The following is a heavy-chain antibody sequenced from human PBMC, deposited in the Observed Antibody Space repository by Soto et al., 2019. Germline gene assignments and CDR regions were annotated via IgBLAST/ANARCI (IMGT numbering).Heavy chain of an antibody. J-gene: IGHJ5*02. CDR3: ARDSGYNDGYFGCFAP. CDR2: IFYSGST. CDR1: GGPISNYY. D-gene: IGHD5-18*01. Sequence: SSETLSLTCTVSGGPISNYYWSWIRQPPGKGLEWIGHIFYSGSTNYNPALKSRVTISVDTSKNQFSLKLSSVTAADTAVYYCARDSGYNDGYFGCFAPWGRGTPVPVSS. V-gene: IGHV4-59*01.